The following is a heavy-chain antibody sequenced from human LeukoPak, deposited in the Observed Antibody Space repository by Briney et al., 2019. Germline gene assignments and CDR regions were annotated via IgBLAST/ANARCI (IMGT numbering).Heavy chain of an antibody. CDR1: GGSVSSGSYY. CDR3: ARVLRIAADFDY. V-gene: IGHV4-61*01. D-gene: IGHD6-13*01. CDR2: IYYSGST. Sequence: SETLSLTCTVSGGSVSSGSYYWSWLRQPPGQGLEWIGYIYYSGSTNYNPSLKSRVTISVDTSKNQFSLKLSSVTAADTAVYYCARVLRIAADFDYWGQGTLVTVSS. J-gene: IGHJ4*02.